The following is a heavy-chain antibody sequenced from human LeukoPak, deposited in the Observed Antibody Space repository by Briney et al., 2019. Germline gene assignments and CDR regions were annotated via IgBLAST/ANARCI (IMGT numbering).Heavy chain of an antibody. J-gene: IGHJ6*03. CDR2: INPNSGGT. CDR1: GYTFTGYY. V-gene: IGHV1-2*02. CDR3: AKGGVVISTNYYYYMDV. D-gene: IGHD3-3*01. Sequence: VKVSCKASGYTFTGYYMHWVRQAPGQGLEWMGWINPNSGGTNYAQKFQGRVTMTRDTSISTAYMELSRLRSDDTAVYYCAKGGVVISTNYYYYMDVWGKGTTVTVSS.